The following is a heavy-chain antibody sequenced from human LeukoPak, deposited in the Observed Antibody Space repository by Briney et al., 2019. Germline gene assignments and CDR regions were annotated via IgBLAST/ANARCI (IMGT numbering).Heavy chain of an antibody. CDR2: MNQDGSDT. CDR3: ARDLGGFEFGEPDP. D-gene: IGHD3-10*01. J-gene: IGHJ5*02. Sequence: PGGSLRLSCAVSGFTLSSDWMHWVRQAPGKGLEWVSRMNQDGSDTSYADSVKGRFTISRDNAKNTVYLQMNSLRAEDTAVYYCARDLGGFEFGEPDPWGQGTLVTVSS. CDR1: GFTLSSDW. V-gene: IGHV3-74*01.